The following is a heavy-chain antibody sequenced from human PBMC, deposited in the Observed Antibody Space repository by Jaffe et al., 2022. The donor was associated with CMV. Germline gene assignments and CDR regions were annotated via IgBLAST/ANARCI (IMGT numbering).Heavy chain of an antibody. CDR3: ARGPVFDY. D-gene: IGHD3-10*01. Sequence: QITLKESGPTLVKPTQTLTLTCSFSGFSLSTSGVAVGWIRQPPGKALEWLALIYWNDDKRYSPSLKSRLTITRDTPKNQVVLTMTNTDPMDTATYYCARGPVFDYWGQGTLVTVSS. V-gene: IGHV2-5*01. CDR1: GFSLSTSGVA. J-gene: IGHJ4*02. CDR2: IYWNDDK.